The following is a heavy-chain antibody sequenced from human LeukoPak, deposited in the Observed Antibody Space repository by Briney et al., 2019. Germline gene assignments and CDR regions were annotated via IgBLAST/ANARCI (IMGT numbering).Heavy chain of an antibody. J-gene: IGHJ4*02. V-gene: IGHV3-20*04. CDR3: ARDLSATWYSLGY. CDR2: IDWSGAAT. D-gene: IGHD2-21*02. CDR1: GLSNADYG. Sequence: GGSLRLSCVGAGLSNADYGMSWVRQVPGKGLEWVSGIDWSGAATEYADSVKGRFTISRDNAKNSLYLQMNTLRPEDTGVYYCARDLSATWYSLGYWGQGTLVTVSS.